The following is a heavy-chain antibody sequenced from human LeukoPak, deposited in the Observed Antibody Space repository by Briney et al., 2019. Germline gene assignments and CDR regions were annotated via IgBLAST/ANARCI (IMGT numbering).Heavy chain of an antibody. CDR1: GFTFSSFA. J-gene: IGHJ4*02. Sequence: SCKASGFTFSSFAMHWVRQAPGKGLEYVAAISRNGGSTYYADSVKGRFTISGDNSKNTLYLQMSSLRAEDTAVYLCVKDLRSDFMGVLSRYLSYWGQGTLVTVSS. D-gene: IGHD2/OR15-2a*01. CDR2: ISRNGGST. CDR3: VKDLRSDFMGVLSRYLSY. V-gene: IGHV3-64D*09.